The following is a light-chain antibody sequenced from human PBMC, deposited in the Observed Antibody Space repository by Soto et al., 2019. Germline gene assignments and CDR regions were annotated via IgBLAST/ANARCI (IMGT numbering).Light chain of an antibody. V-gene: IGLV2-14*01. J-gene: IGLJ2*01. CDR1: MRDVGAYNL. CDR2: EVR. Sequence: QSALTQPASVSGSPGQSITISCAGTMRDVGAYNLVSWYQQHPGRAPQLIIYEVRNRPSGISFLFSGSKSGNTASLTISGIQAEDEADYYCSSYTSKSSLIFGGGTKLTVL. CDR3: SSYTSKSSLI.